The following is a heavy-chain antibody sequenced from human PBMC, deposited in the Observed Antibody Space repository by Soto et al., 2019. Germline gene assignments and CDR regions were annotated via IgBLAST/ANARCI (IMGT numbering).Heavy chain of an antibody. CDR3: ARDRYSSGWYYYYGMDV. CDR1: GYSISSGYY. V-gene: IGHV4-38-2*02. D-gene: IGHD6-19*01. Sequence: PSETLSLTCAVSGYSISSGYYWGWIRQPPGKGLEWIGSIYHSGSTYYNPSLKSRVTISVDTSKNQFSLKLSSVTAADTAVYYCARDRYSSGWYYYYGMDVWGQGTTVTVSS. CDR2: IYHSGST. J-gene: IGHJ6*02.